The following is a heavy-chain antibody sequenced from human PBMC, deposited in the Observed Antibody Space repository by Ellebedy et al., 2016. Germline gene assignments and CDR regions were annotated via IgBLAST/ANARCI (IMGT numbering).Heavy chain of an antibody. CDR1: GFTFSSYG. CDR3: AGADDYGDHGYYYGMDV. CDR2: ISYDGSNQ. D-gene: IGHD4-17*01. J-gene: IGHJ6*02. V-gene: IGHV3-30*03. Sequence: GGSLRLSCAASGFTFSSYGMHWVRQAPGKGLEWVAVISYDGSNQYYADSVKGRFTISRDNSKNTLYLQMNSLGAEDTAVYYCAGADDYGDHGYYYGMDVWGQGTTVTVSS.